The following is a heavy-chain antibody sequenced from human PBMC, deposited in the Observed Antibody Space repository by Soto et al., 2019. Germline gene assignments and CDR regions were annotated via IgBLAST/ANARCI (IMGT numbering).Heavy chain of an antibody. V-gene: IGHV1-69*02. CDR1: GDTLNFYS. Sequence: QVQLVQYGAEVKRPGSSVKVSCKASGDTLNFYSINWVRQAPGLGLEWMGRVNPIVSMSNYAQKFHGRVTMTADKSTSTAYMELSSLRSENTAIYYCASSYGSGYRAFDYWGQGALVTVSS. CDR2: VNPIVSMS. CDR3: ASSYGSGYRAFDY. D-gene: IGHD3-10*01. J-gene: IGHJ4*02.